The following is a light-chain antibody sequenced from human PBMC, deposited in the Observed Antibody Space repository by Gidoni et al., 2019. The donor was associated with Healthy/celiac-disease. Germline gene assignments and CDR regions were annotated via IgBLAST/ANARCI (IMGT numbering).Light chain of an antibody. V-gene: IGLV1-44*01. CDR3: AAWDDILNGYV. CDR1: SSNLGSNP. Sequence: QSVLTQPPSASGTPGQRVTISCSGSSSNLGSNPVNWYQQLPGTAPKLLIYSNNQRPSGVPDRFSGSKSGTSASLAISGLQSEDEADYYCAAWDDILNGYVFGTGTKVTVL. J-gene: IGLJ1*01. CDR2: SNN.